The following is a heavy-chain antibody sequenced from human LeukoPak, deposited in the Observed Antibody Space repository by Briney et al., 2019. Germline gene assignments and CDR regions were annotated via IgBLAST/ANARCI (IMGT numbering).Heavy chain of an antibody. D-gene: IGHD3-22*01. V-gene: IGHV3-48*04. CDR1: GLTFSTCN. Sequence: GGSLRLSCAASGLTFSTCNMNWVRQAPGKGLEWISYISNSNSIYYADSVKGRFTISRDNAQNSLYLQMDSLRAEDTAVYYCARDYFDSSASAWGQGTLVTVSS. CDR3: ARDYFDSSASA. J-gene: IGHJ5*02. CDR2: ISNSNSI.